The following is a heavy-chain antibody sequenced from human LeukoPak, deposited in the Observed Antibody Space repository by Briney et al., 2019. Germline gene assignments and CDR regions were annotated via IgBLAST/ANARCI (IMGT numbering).Heavy chain of an antibody. CDR3: ARGHFSPRDQ. CDR1: GYTFTAYY. V-gene: IGHV1-2*02. J-gene: IGHJ4*02. Sequence: ASVTVSRKASGYTFTAYYIHWVRHAPGQPLEWMWWINTHSGGTNYAQSFQSRVTMTRDTPITTAYMELSSLGSDDTSMYYCARGHFSPRDQWGQGTLVTVST. D-gene: IGHD2-2*01. CDR2: INTHSGGT.